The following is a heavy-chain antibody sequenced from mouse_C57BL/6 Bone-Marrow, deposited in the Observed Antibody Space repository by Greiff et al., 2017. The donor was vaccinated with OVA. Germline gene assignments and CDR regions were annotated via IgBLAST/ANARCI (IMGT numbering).Heavy chain of an antibody. CDR3: ARSVYAMDY. V-gene: IGHV1-81*01. CDR1: GYTFTSYG. Sequence: QVQLQQSGAELARPGASVKLSCKASGYTFTSYGISWVKQRTGQGLEWIGEIYPRSGNTYYNEKFKGKATLTADKSSSTAYMELRSLTSEDAAVYFGARSVYAMDYWGQGTSVTVSS. CDR2: IYPRSGNT. J-gene: IGHJ4*01.